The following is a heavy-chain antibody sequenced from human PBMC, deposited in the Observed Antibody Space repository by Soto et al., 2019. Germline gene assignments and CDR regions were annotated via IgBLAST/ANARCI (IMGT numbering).Heavy chain of an antibody. CDR1: GFTFSDHY. J-gene: IGHJ4*02. V-gene: IGHV3-72*01. Sequence: GGSLRLSCAASGFTFSDHYMDWVRQAPGKGLEWVGRIRNRANSYSTEYAASVKGRFTVSRDDSKNSVYLQMNSLMTADTAVYYCARDSSRSITGTEGFDYWGQGTLVTVSS. CDR3: ARDSSRSITGTEGFDY. CDR2: IRNRANSYST. D-gene: IGHD1-7*01.